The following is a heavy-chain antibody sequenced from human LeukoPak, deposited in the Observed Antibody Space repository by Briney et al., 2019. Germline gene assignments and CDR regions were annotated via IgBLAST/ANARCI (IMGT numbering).Heavy chain of an antibody. J-gene: IGHJ5*02. CDR2: ISYDGSNK. D-gene: IGHD6-25*01. Sequence: GRSLRLSCAASGFTFSSYGMHWVRRAPGKGLEWVAVISYDGSNKFYADSVKGRFTISRDNSNNTLYLQMDSLRVEDTAVYYCAKAASNWFDPWGQGTLVTVSS. CDR3: AKAASNWFDP. V-gene: IGHV3-30*18. CDR1: GFTFSSYG.